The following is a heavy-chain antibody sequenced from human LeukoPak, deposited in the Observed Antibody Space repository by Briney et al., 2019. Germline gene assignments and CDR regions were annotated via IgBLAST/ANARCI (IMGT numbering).Heavy chain of an antibody. V-gene: IGHV3-7*01. CDR2: IKPDGSEK. CDR3: ARETMGATDY. CDR1: GFTFSSSW. D-gene: IGHD1-26*01. Sequence: GGSLRLSCAASGFTFSSSWMSWVRQAPGKGLEWVANIKPDGSEKYYVDSVKGRFTISRDNAKNSLYLQVNSLRAEDTAVYFCARETMGATDYWGQGTLVTVSS. J-gene: IGHJ4*02.